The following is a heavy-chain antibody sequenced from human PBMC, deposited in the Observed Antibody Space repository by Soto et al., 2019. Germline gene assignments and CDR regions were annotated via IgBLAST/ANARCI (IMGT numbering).Heavy chain of an antibody. J-gene: IGHJ6*02. CDR1: EGTFSSYA. V-gene: IGHV1-69*06. CDR3: ARDLGGSGSYYNGYGMDV. D-gene: IGHD3-10*01. CDR2: IIPIFGTA. Sequence: QVQLVQSGAEVKKPGSSVKVSCKASEGTFSSYAISWVRQAPGQGLEWMGGIIPIFGTANYAQKFQGRVTITADKSTSTAYMELSSLRSEDTAVYYCARDLGGSGSYYNGYGMDVWGQGTTVTVSS.